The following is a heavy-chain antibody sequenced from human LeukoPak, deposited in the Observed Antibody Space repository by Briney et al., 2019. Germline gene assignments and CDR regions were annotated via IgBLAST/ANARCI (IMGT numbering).Heavy chain of an antibody. CDR1: GFTFSSYA. V-gene: IGHV3-23*01. D-gene: IGHD6-19*01. Sequence: GGSLRLSCAASGFTFSSYAMSWVRQAPGKGLEWVSVISGSGGSTYSAESVKGRFTISRDNSKNTLYLQMNSLRVEDTAVYYCAKGPRASGWTYFDYWGQGTLVTVTS. CDR2: ISGSGGST. CDR3: AKGPRASGWTYFDY. J-gene: IGHJ4*02.